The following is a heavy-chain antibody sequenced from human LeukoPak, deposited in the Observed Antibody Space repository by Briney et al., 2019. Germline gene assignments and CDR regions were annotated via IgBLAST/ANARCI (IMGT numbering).Heavy chain of an antibody. CDR2: INQDGSAK. D-gene: IGHD5-12*01. Sequence: PGGSLRLSCADSGFLFSNSWMAWVRQAPGRGLEWLANINQDGSAKTCVDSVKGQFTISRDNAKNSLYLQMNSLRAEDTAMYYCARDSGYNAFDYWGQGTLVTVSS. CDR3: ARDSGYNAFDY. CDR1: GFLFSNSW. J-gene: IGHJ4*02. V-gene: IGHV3-7*05.